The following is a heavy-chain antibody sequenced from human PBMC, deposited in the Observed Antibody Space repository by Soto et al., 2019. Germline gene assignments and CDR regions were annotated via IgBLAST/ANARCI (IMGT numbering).Heavy chain of an antibody. D-gene: IGHD3-10*01. CDR1: GDSVPSNDAA. V-gene: IGHV6-1*01. Sequence: SQTLSLTCDISGDSVPSNDAAWNWIRQSPSRGLEWLGRTLYRSTWYNDYAVSVKSRITITPDTSKNQFSLQLNSVTPEDTAVYYCARETTTVRGIVNHFDYWGQGTLVTVSS. J-gene: IGHJ4*02. CDR2: TLYRSTWYN. CDR3: ARETTTVRGIVNHFDY.